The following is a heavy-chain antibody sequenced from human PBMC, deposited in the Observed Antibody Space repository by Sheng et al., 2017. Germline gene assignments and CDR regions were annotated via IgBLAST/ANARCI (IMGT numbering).Heavy chain of an antibody. CDR1: GFIFSSYE. CDR3: ATCLWCHRGYGM. D-gene: IGHD2-8*01. J-gene: IGHJ6*01. Sequence: EVQLVESGGGLVQPGGSLRLSCAASGFIFSSYEMNWVRQAPGKGLEWILXISASGGIIYYADSVKGRFTISRDNAKNSLYLQMKSLRAEDTADYYCATCLWCHRGYGM. V-gene: IGHV3-48*03. CDR2: ISASGGII.